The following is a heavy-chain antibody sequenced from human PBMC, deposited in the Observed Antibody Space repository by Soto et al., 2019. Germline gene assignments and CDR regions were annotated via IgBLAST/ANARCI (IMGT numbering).Heavy chain of an antibody. CDR3: ARDKDRQQLGGNYYYGIDV. D-gene: IGHD1-1*01. Sequence: SVKVSCKASGFTFTSSAMQWVRQARGQRLEWIGWIVVGSGNTNYAQKFQERVTITRDISTSTAYMELSSLRSEDTAVYYCARDKDRQQLGGNYYYGIDVWGQGTTVTVSS. CDR2: IVVGSGNT. J-gene: IGHJ6*02. V-gene: IGHV1-58*02. CDR1: GFTFTSSA.